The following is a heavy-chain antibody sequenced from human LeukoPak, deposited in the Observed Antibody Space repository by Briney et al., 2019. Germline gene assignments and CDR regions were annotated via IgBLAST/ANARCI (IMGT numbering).Heavy chain of an antibody. D-gene: IGHD3-22*01. V-gene: IGHV4-59*01. J-gene: IGHJ3*02. CDR2: IDFSGST. CDR1: GGSISSYY. Sequence: SETLSLTCSVSGGSISSYYWSWIRQPPGKGLEWIGSIDFSGSTKYNPSLKSRVTISIDASKNQFSLKLSSVTAADTAVYYCARGVYYYDSSGYPTHDAFDIWGQGTMVTVSS. CDR3: ARGVYYYDSSGYPTHDAFDI.